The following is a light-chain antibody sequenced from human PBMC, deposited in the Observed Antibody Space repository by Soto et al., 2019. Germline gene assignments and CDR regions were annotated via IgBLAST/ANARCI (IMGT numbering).Light chain of an antibody. J-gene: IGKJ1*01. CDR3: QQYEDSWT. CDR2: DAS. V-gene: IGKV1-5*01. Sequence: DIPMTQSPPTLSASVGDRVTITCRASQPISSWLAWYHQKPGKAPKLLIYDASNLESGVPSRVSDSGSGTEFTPTISSPKPEDFAIYYGQQYEDSWTFGQGTNVEIK. CDR1: QPISSW.